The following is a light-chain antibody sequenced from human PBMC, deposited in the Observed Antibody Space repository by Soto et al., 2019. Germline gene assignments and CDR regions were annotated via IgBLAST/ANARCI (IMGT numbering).Light chain of an antibody. V-gene: IGKV1-8*01. Sequence: AIRMTQSPSSLSASTGDRVTITCRASQCISSSLAWYQQKPGQAPKLLIYDASTLQSGVPLTFSGSGSGTDFTLTISCLQSEDFATYYCQQYYSYPRTFGQGTKVEIK. J-gene: IGKJ1*01. CDR1: QCISSS. CDR2: DAS. CDR3: QQYYSYPRT.